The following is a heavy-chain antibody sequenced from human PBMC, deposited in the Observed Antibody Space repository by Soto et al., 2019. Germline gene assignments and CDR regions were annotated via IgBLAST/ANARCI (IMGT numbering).Heavy chain of an antibody. CDR1: GYTFTSYS. D-gene: IGHD3-16*02. Sequence: ASVKVSCKASGYTFTSYSMHWARQAPGQRLELMGWINAGNGNTKYSQKFQGRVTITRDTSASTAYMELSSLRSEDTAVYYCAREREGGNYDYVWGSYRSNAMDVWGQGTTVTVSS. J-gene: IGHJ6*02. CDR3: AREREGGNYDYVWGSYRSNAMDV. CDR2: INAGNGNT. V-gene: IGHV1-3*01.